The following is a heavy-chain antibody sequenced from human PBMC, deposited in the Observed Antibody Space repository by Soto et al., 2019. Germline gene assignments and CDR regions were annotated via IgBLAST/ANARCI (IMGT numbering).Heavy chain of an antibody. Sequence: PSETLSLTCTVSGGSISSYYWSWIRQPPGKGLEWIGYIYYSGSTNYNPSLKSRVTISVDTSKNQFSLKLSSVTAADTAVYYCARHGYCSGGSCYHYYYYYMDVWGKGTTVTVSS. D-gene: IGHD2-15*01. CDR3: ARHGYCSGGSCYHYYYYYMDV. CDR1: GGSISSYY. J-gene: IGHJ6*03. CDR2: IYYSGST. V-gene: IGHV4-59*08.